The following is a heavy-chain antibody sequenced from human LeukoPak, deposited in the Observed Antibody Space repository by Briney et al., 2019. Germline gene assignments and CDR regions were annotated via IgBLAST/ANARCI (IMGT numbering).Heavy chain of an antibody. CDR3: ARKGLLGSGKPWFDP. J-gene: IGHJ5*02. D-gene: IGHD2-15*01. CDR2: MNPNSGNT. CDR1: GYTFTSYD. Sequence: ASVKVSCKASGYTFTSYDINWVRQASGQGLEWMGWMNPNSGNTASAQKFQGRVTMTRNTSLSTAYMELTGLRSEDTAMYFWARKGLLGSGKPWFDPWGQGTLVTVSS. V-gene: IGHV1-8*01.